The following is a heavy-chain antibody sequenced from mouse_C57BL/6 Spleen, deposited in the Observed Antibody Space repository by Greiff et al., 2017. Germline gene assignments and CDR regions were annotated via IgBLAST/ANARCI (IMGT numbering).Heavy chain of an antibody. CDR1: GFSLTSYG. CDR3: ARHGYDYDDPYAMDY. D-gene: IGHD2-4*01. CDR2: IWSDGST. J-gene: IGHJ4*01. V-gene: IGHV2-6-1*01. Sequence: VKLVESGPGLVAPSQSLSITCTVSGFSLTSYGVHWVRQPPGKGLEWLVVIWSDGSTTYNSALKSRLSISKDNSKSQVFLKMNSLQTDDTAMYYCARHGYDYDDPYAMDYWGQGTSVTVSS.